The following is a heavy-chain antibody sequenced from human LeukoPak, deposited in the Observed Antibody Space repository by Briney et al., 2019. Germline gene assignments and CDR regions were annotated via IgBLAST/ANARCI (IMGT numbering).Heavy chain of an antibody. CDR1: GFTFSSYS. Sequence: GGSLRLSCAASGFTFSSYSMNWVRQAPGKGLEWVSSISSSSSYIYYADSVKGRFTISRDNAKNSLYLQMNSLRAEDTAVYYCARDLFVAAAGTVYWGQGTLVTVSS. CDR2: ISSSSSYI. J-gene: IGHJ4*02. V-gene: IGHV3-21*01. CDR3: ARDLFVAAAGTVY. D-gene: IGHD6-13*01.